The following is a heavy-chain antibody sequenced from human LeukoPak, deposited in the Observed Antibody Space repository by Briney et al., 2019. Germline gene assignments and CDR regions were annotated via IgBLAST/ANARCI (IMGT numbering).Heavy chain of an antibody. CDR1: GYTLTSYY. CDR2: INPSGGST. V-gene: IGHV1-46*01. J-gene: IGHJ4*02. D-gene: IGHD1-7*01. Sequence: ASVKVSCKASGYTLTSYYMHWVRQAPGQGLEWMGIINPSGGSTSYAQKFQGRVTMTRDTSTSTVYMELSSLRSEDTAVYYCAKDITGTTDIDYWGQGTLVTVSS. CDR3: AKDITGTTDIDY.